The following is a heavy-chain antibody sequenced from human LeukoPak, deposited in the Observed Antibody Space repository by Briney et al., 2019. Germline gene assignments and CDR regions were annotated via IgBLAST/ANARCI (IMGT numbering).Heavy chain of an antibody. CDR3: ARGEYYYDSSGYPDHFDY. V-gene: IGHV3-21*01. CDR1: GFTFSSYS. D-gene: IGHD3-22*01. CDR2: ISSSSNYI. Sequence: PGGSLRLSCAASGFTFSSYSMNWVRQAPGKGLEWVSSISSSSNYIYYADSVKGRFTISRDNAKNSLYLQMNSLRAEDTAVYYCARGEYYYDSSGYPDHFDYWGQGTLVTVSS. J-gene: IGHJ4*02.